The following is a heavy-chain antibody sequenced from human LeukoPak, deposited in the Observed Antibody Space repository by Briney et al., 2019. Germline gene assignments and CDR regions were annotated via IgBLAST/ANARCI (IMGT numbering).Heavy chain of an antibody. CDR3: AKEDSYGMDV. Sequence: GGSLRLSCATSGFTFTIYAMSWVRQTPGKGLEWVSVISANGGVARHADSVKGRFTISRDNSKNTLYLQMNSLRAEDTAVYYCAKEDSYGMDVWGQGTPVTVSS. V-gene: IGHV3-23*01. CDR2: ISANGGVA. CDR1: GFTFTIYA. J-gene: IGHJ6*02.